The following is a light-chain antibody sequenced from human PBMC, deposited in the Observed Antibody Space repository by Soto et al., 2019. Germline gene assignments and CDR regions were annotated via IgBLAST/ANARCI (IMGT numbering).Light chain of an antibody. CDR2: GAS. CDR3: QQYKNWPYT. J-gene: IGKJ2*01. V-gene: IGKV3-15*01. CDR1: QSVSSN. Sequence: ETVMTQSPATLSASPGEGATLSCRASQSVSSNLAWYQQRPGQAPRFLIYGASTRATGIPARFSGSGSGTEFTLTISSLQSEDFAVYYCQQYKNWPYTFGQGTKLEIK.